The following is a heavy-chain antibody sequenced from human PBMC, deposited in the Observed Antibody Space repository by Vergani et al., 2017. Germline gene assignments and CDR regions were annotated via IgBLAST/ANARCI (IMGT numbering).Heavy chain of an antibody. Sequence: QVQLQQWGAGLLKPSETLSLTCAVYGGSFSGYYWSWIRQPPGKGLEWIGEINHSGSTNYNPSLKSRVTISVDTSKNQFSLKLSSVTAADTAVYYCARGIAARPILGRWFDPWGQGTLVTVSS. CDR1: GGSFSGYY. V-gene: IGHV4-34*01. CDR2: INHSGST. J-gene: IGHJ5*02. CDR3: ARGIAARPILGRWFDP. D-gene: IGHD6-6*01.